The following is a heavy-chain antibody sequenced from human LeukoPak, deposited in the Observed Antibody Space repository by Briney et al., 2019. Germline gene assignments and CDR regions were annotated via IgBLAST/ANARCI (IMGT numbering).Heavy chain of an antibody. CDR2: ISGSGGST. CDR3: ARTAVTYYYDSGKAFDI. J-gene: IGHJ3*02. V-gene: IGHV3-23*01. D-gene: IGHD3-22*01. Sequence: PGGSLRLSCAASGFTFSSYAMSWVRQAPGKGLEWVSAISGSGGSTYYADSVKGRFTISRDNSKNTLYLQMNSLRAEDTAVYYCARTAVTYYYDSGKAFDIWGQGTMVTVSS. CDR1: GFTFSSYA.